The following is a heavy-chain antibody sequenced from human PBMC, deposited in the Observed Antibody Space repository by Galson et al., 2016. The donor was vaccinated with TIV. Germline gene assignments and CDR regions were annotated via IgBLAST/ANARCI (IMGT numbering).Heavy chain of an antibody. D-gene: IGHD7-27*01. J-gene: IGHJ3*02. V-gene: IGHV4-59*11. CDR1: GASIGSHY. Sequence: ETLSLTCSVSGASIGSHYWNWIRQPPGKGLEWIGYIYYSGSTNYNPSLKSRVTISADTSKRQISLKLPSVSAADTAVYYCARDLNWGSGPRTSAFDIWGQGTMVTVSS. CDR2: IYYSGST. CDR3: ARDLNWGSGPRTSAFDI.